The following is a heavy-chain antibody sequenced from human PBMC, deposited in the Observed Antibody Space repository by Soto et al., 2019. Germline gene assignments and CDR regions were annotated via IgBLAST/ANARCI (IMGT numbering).Heavy chain of an antibody. CDR2: IIPIFGTA. V-gene: IGHV1-69*13. D-gene: IGHD2-15*01. CDR1: GGTFSSYA. Sequence: ASVKVSCKASGGTFSSYAISWVRQAPGQGLEWMGGIIPIFGTANYAQKFQGRVTITADESTSTAYMELSSLRSEDTAVYYCARDVFPPYCSGGSCHDQGFDPWGQGTLVTVSS. CDR3: ARDVFPPYCSGGSCHDQGFDP. J-gene: IGHJ5*02.